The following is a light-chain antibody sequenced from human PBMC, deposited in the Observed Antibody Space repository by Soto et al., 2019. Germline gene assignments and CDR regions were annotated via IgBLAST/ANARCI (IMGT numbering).Light chain of an antibody. V-gene: IGKV1-33*01. J-gene: IGKJ2*01. Sequence: DIPMTQSPSSLSASVGDRVTITCQASEAITNYLNWYQQKPGKVPKLLIYDASNLEVGVPSRFSGSGSGTDFTFTISSLQPEDIATYYCQQYDSLPYTFGQGTKLEIK. CDR2: DAS. CDR1: EAITNY. CDR3: QQYDSLPYT.